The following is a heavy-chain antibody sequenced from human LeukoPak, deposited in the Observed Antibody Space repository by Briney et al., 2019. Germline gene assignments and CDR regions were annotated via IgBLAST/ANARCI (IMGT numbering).Heavy chain of an antibody. CDR2: ISWNSGSI. D-gene: IGHD4-17*01. CDR1: GFTFDDYA. CDR3: AKDIRGDGDGPFDY. Sequence: GRSLRLSCAASGFTFDDYAMHWVRQAPGKGLEWVSGISWNSGSIGYADSVKGRFTISRDNAKNSLYLQMNSLRAEDTALYYCAKDIRGDGDGPFDYWGQGTLVTVSS. V-gene: IGHV3-9*01. J-gene: IGHJ4*02.